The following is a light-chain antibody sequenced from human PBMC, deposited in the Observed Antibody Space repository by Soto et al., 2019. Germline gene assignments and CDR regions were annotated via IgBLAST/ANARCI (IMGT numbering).Light chain of an antibody. CDR3: QPYNSYS. J-gene: IGKJ1*01. CDR1: QSISRW. CDR2: HAS. Sequence: DIRISQARSTLSESVRARVSITRRASQSISRWLAWYQQKPGKAPKLLIYHASTLESGVPSRFSGSGSGTEFTLIICSLQPDNFATNSFQPYNSYSFAQGTKVDI. V-gene: IGKV1-5*01.